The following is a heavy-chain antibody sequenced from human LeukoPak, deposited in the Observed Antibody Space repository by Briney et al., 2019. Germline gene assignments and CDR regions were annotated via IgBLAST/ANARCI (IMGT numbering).Heavy chain of an antibody. V-gene: IGHV3-48*03. CDR1: GFTFSSYE. CDR3: ASLPTYSSSWYRNFYYYMDD. D-gene: IGHD6-13*01. CDR2: ISSSGSTI. J-gene: IGHJ6*03. Sequence: PGGSLRLSCAASGFTFSSYEMNWVRQAPGKGLECVSYISSSGSTIYYADSVKGRFTISRDNAKNSLYLQMNSLRAEDTAVYYCASLPTYSSSWYRNFYYYMDDWGKGTTVTVSS.